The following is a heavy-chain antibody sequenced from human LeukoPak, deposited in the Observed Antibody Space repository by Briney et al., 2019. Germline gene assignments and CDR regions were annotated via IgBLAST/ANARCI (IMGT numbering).Heavy chain of an antibody. CDR1: GFTFSSYS. V-gene: IGHV3-21*01. D-gene: IGHD3-22*01. J-gene: IGHJ4*02. Sequence: GGSLRLSCAASGFTFSSYSMNWVRQAPGKGLEWVSSISSSSSYIYYADSVKGRFTISRDNAKNSLYLQMNSLRAEDTAVYYCARIYYDSDGYYYGYFDYWGQGTLATVSS. CDR3: ARIYYDSDGYYYGYFDY. CDR2: ISSSSSYI.